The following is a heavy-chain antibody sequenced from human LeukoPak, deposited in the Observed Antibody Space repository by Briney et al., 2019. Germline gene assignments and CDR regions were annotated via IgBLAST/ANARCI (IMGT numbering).Heavy chain of an antibody. CDR3: ATRATGTKHYYYYYMDV. Sequence: ASVKVSCKASGYTFTGYYMHWVQQAPGKGLEWMGLVDPEDGETIYAEKFQGRVTITADTSTDTAYMELSSLRSEDTAVYYCATRATGTKHYYYYYMDVWGKGTTVTVSS. J-gene: IGHJ6*03. D-gene: IGHD1-1*01. CDR1: GYTFTGYY. CDR2: VDPEDGET. V-gene: IGHV1-69-2*01.